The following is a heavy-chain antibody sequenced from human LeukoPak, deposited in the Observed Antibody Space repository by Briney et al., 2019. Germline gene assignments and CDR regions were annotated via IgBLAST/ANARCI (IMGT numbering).Heavy chain of an antibody. D-gene: IGHD3-10*01. CDR2: INPSGGST. V-gene: IGHV1-46*01. CDR3: ARANIWFGDLSAY. J-gene: IGHJ4*02. Sequence: ASVKVSCKASGYSFTSYYIHWVRLAPGQGLEWMGVINPSGGSTRYAQKFEGRVTMTRDMSTSTAYMELSRLRSDDTAVYYCARANIWFGDLSAYWGQGTLVTVSS. CDR1: GYSFTSYY.